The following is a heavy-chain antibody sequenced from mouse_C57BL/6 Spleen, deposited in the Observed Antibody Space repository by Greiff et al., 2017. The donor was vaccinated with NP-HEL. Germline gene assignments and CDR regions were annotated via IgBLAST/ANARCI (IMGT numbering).Heavy chain of an antibody. CDR2: ISSGSSTI. D-gene: IGHD1-1*01. CDR3: ARGGSSILYYFDY. Sequence: DVMLVESGGGLVKPGGSLKLSCAASGFTFSDYGMHWVRQAPEKGLEWVAYISSGSSTIYYADTVKGRFTISRDNAKNTLFLQMTSLRSEDTAMYYCARGGSSILYYFDYWGQGTTLTVSS. V-gene: IGHV5-17*01. J-gene: IGHJ2*01. CDR1: GFTFSDYG.